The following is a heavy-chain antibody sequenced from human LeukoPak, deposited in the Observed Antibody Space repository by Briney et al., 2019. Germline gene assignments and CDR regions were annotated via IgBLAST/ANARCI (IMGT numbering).Heavy chain of an antibody. CDR1: GYSFTSYW. V-gene: IGHV5-51*01. CDR2: IYPGDSDT. CDR3: ARHGVVVPAAIGDYYYYGMDV. D-gene: IGHD2-2*02. Sequence: GEPLKISCKGSGYSFTSYWIGWVRQMPGKGLEWMGIIYPGDSDTRYSPSFQGQVTISADKSISTAYLQWSSLKASDTAMYYCARHGVVVPAAIGDYYYYGMDVWGQGTTVTVSS. J-gene: IGHJ6*02.